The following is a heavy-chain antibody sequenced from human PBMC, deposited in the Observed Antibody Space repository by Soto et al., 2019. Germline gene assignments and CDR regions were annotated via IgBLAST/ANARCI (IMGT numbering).Heavy chain of an antibody. D-gene: IGHD7-27*01. J-gene: IGHJ4*02. CDR2: MNPNNGNT. CDR1: GYTFTDYD. V-gene: IGHV1-8*01. Sequence: QVQLEQSGAEVKKPGASVKVSCKASGYTFTDYDINWFRQATGQGLEWMGWMNPNNGNTGYAQNFQGRVTMTRSASISTAYMELSTLRSEDTAAYYCAKGPRNWGVDYWGQGTLVTVSS. CDR3: AKGPRNWGVDY.